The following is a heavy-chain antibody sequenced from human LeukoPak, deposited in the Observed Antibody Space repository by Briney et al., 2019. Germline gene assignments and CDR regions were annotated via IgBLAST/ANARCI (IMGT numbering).Heavy chain of an antibody. Sequence: PGGSLRLSCAASGFTFSSYSMNWVRQAPGKGLEWVSYISSSSSTIYYADSVKGRFTISRDNAKNSLYLQMNSLRAEDTAVYYCARVACYYDSSGYYGGYYFDYWGQGTLVTVSS. V-gene: IGHV3-48*04. J-gene: IGHJ4*02. CDR1: GFTFSSYS. CDR2: ISSSSSTI. CDR3: ARVACYYDSSGYYGGYYFDY. D-gene: IGHD3-22*01.